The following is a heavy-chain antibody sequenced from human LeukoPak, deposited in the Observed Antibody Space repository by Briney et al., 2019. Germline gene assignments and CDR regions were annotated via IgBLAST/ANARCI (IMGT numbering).Heavy chain of an antibody. CDR3: ARGLSSARTTGMGY. D-gene: IGHD6-19*01. CDR1: GGTFSSYA. CDR2: ISAYNGNT. Sequence: ASVKVSCKASGGTFSSYAISWVRQAPGQGLEWMGWISAYNGNTNYAQKLQGRVTMTTDTSTSTAYMELRSLRSDDTAVYYCARGLSSARTTGMGYWGQGTLVTVSS. V-gene: IGHV1-18*01. J-gene: IGHJ4*02.